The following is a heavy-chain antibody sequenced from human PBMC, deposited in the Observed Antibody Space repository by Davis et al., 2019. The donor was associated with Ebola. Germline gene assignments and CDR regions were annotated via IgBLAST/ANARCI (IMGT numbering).Heavy chain of an antibody. Sequence: GESLKISCAASGFTFSDYYMNWIRQAPGKGLEWISYISSSGNTMYYADSVKGRFTISRDNAKNSLYLQMNSLRAEDTAVYYCARDGYHDSSGYYYDVYGMDVWGKGTTVTVSS. CDR1: GFTFSDYY. D-gene: IGHD3-22*01. CDR3: ARDGYHDSSGYYYDVYGMDV. CDR2: ISSSGNTM. V-gene: IGHV3-11*01. J-gene: IGHJ6*04.